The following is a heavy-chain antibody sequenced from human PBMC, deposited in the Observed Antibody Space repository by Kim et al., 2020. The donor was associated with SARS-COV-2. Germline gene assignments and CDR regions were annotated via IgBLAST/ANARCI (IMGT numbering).Heavy chain of an antibody. CDR3: ARDFSAGMDA. Sequence: GGSLRLSCVASGFTFANFAMNWVRQVPGKGLQWVSTVSGSGGATYYLDSVKGRFTILRDNSRYTLSLQMNSLRVEDTAIYYCARDFSAGMDAWDQGTTVT. J-gene: IGHJ6*02. CDR2: VSGSGGAT. CDR1: GFTFANFA. V-gene: IGHV3-23*01.